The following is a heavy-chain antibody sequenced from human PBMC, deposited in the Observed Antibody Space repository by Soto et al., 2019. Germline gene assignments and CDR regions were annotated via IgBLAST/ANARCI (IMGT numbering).Heavy chain of an antibody. V-gene: IGHV3-9*01. Sequence: HPGGSLRLSCAASGFTFDDYAMRWVRQASGKGLEWVSGISWDSGSIGDADSVKGRFTISRDNAKNSLYLQMNSLRAEDTALYYCAKELSRGFDYWGQGTLVTVSS. D-gene: IGHD3-10*01. CDR3: AKELSRGFDY. CDR1: GFTFDDYA. CDR2: ISWDSGSI. J-gene: IGHJ4*02.